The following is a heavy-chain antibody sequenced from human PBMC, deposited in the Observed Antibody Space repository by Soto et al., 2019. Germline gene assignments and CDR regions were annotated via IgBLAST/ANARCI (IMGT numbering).Heavy chain of an antibody. D-gene: IGHD4-17*01. Sequence: QVQLQESGPGLVKPSQTLSLTCTVSGGSISSGGYYWSWIRQHPGKGLEWIGYIYYSGSTYYNPSLKSRVTISVDTSKNQFSLKLSSVTAADTAVYYCATQVDLNPHDYGDYVFGVLDYWGQGTLVTVSS. J-gene: IGHJ4*02. V-gene: IGHV4-31*03. CDR3: ATQVDLNPHDYGDYVFGVLDY. CDR1: GGSISSGGYY. CDR2: IYYSGST.